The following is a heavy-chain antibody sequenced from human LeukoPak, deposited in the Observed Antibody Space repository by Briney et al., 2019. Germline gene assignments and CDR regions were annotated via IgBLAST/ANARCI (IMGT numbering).Heavy chain of an antibody. D-gene: IGHD3-10*01. V-gene: IGHV4-38-2*02. CDR2: IYHSGST. Sequence: SETLSLTCTVSGYSISSGYYWGWIRQPPGKGLEWIGSIYHSGSTYYNPSLKSRVTISVDTSKNQFSLKLSSVTAADTAVYYCARRKSYYGSGSYYKLLSSWYFDLWGRGTLVTVSS. CDR3: ARRKSYYGSGSYYKLLSSWYFDL. CDR1: GYSISSGYY. J-gene: IGHJ2*01.